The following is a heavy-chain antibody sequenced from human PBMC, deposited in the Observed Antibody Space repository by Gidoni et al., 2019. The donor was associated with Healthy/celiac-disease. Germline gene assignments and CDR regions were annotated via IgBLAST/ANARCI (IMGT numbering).Heavy chain of an antibody. D-gene: IGHD6-19*01. V-gene: IGHV4-61*01. J-gene: IGHJ5*02. Sequence: QVQLQESGPGLVKPSETLSLTCTVSGRSVSSGRYYWSWIRQPPGKGLEWIGYIYYSGSTNYNPSLKSRVTISVDTSKNQFSLKLSSVTAADTAVYYCARARTRGSSGWYLPVWFDPWGQGTLVTVSS. CDR3: ARARTRGSSGWYLPVWFDP. CDR2: IYYSGST. CDR1: GRSVSSGRYY.